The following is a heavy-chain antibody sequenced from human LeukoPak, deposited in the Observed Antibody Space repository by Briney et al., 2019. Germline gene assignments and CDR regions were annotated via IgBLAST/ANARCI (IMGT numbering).Heavy chain of an antibody. CDR2: ISSSSSSI. CDR3: ARRPVRLVSNTLDY. CDR1: GFTFSGYS. Sequence: GGPLRLSCAASGFTFSGYSMNWVRQAPGKGLEWVSYISSSSSSIYYADSVKGRFTISRDNAKNSLYLQMNSLRDEDTGIYYCARRPVRLVSNTLDYWGQGTLVTVSS. J-gene: IGHJ4*02. D-gene: IGHD3-9*01. V-gene: IGHV3-48*02.